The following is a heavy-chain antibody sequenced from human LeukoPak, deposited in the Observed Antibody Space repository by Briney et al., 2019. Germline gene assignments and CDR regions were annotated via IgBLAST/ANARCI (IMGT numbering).Heavy chain of an antibody. Sequence: PGGSLRLSCAASGFTLSDYYMRWIRQPPRRGWEWVSYITSSGSTIYYADSVKGRSTIPRDNARNRLYRQVNSQRAEDTGVYDCTRDKEVVPASPFLWDWGKGTLVTVSS. CDR3: TRDKEVVPASPFLWD. J-gene: IGHJ4*02. V-gene: IGHV3-11*04. D-gene: IGHD2-2*01. CDR2: ITSSGSTI. CDR1: GFTLSDYY.